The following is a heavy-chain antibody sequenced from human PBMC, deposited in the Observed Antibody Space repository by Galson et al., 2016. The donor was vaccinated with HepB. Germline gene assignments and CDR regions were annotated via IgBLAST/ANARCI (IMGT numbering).Heavy chain of an antibody. CDR3: ARLDGDCSSSICHFRTHWFDP. Sequence: QSGAEVKQPGESLKITCKASGYTFTNYWISWVRQMPGKGLEWMGIIYPDDSKTRYSPSFQGQVTMSADKSTSTAYLQWDSLKASDSAVYYCARLDGDCSSSICHFRTHWFDPWGQGALVTVSS. CDR1: GYTFTNYW. J-gene: IGHJ5*02. CDR2: IYPDDSKT. V-gene: IGHV5-51*01. D-gene: IGHD2-2*01.